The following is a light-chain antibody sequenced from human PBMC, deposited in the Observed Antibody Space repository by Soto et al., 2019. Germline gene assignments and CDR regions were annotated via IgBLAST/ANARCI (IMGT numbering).Light chain of an antibody. J-gene: IGLJ2*01. CDR1: SSDVGGYNY. CDR2: DVS. V-gene: IGLV2-14*01. CDR3: SSLRSSNPFEI. Sequence: QSALTQPAAVSGSPGQSITISCTGTSSDVGGYNYVSWYQQHPGKAPKLMIYDVSKRPSGVSNRFSGSKSGNTASLTISGLQAEDEGDYYCSSLRSSNPFEIFGGGPKLAAL.